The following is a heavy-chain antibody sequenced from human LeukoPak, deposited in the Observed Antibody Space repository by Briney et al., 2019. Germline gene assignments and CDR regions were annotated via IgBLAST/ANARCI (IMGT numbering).Heavy chain of an antibody. CDR2: INHSGST. CDR3: GRGSSWRSFDY. Sequence: SETLSLTRAVYGGPFSGYYWSWIRQPPGKGLEWIGEINHSGSTNYNPSLKSRVTISVDTSKNQFSLKLSSVTAADTAVYYCGRGSSWRSFDYWGQGTLVTVSS. D-gene: IGHD6-13*01. CDR1: GGPFSGYY. J-gene: IGHJ4*02. V-gene: IGHV4-34*01.